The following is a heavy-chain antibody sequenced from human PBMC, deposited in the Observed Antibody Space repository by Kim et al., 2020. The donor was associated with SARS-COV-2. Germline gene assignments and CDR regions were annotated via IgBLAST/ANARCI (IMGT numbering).Heavy chain of an antibody. CDR2: ISYDGSNK. D-gene: IGHD2-15*01. CDR1: GFTFSSYA. CDR3: ARDWGDCSGGSCYPY. V-gene: IGHV3-30*04. Sequence: GGSLRLSCAASGFTFSSYAMHWVRQAPGKGLEWVAVISYDGSNKYYADSVKGRFTISRDNSKNTLYLQMNSLRAEDTAVYYCARDWGDCSGGSCYPYWGQGTLVTVSS. J-gene: IGHJ4*02.